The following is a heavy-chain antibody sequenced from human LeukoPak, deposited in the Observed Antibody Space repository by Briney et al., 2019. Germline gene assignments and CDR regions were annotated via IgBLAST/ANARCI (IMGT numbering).Heavy chain of an antibody. CDR3: ARFRCGGDCHSDF. Sequence: GESLKISCMGSGYTFVDYWSGWVRQMPGKGLEWIGFIYPSDSDTRYSPSFQGQVTISADTTMNTAYLQWSSLKASDTAIYYCARFRCGGDCHSDFWGQGTLVTVAS. J-gene: IGHJ4*02. D-gene: IGHD2-21*02. V-gene: IGHV5-51*01. CDR1: GYTFVDYW. CDR2: IYPSDSDT.